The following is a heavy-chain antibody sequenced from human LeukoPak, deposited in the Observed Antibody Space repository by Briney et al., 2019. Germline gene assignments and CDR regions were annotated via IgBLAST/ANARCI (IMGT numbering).Heavy chain of an antibody. J-gene: IGHJ5*02. Sequence: GGSLRLSCAASGFTFSSYWMTWVRQAPVKGLEWVANIKEDGSEEYYLDSVKGRFTISRDNAKNSLYLQMNSLRAEDTAVYYCERDQVGSSWGQGTLVTVSS. D-gene: IGHD6-13*01. CDR3: ERDQVGSS. CDR2: IKEDGSEE. V-gene: IGHV3-7*01. CDR1: GFTFSSYW.